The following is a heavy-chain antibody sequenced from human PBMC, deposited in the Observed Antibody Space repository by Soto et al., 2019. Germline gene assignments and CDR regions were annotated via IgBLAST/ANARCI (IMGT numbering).Heavy chain of an antibody. Sequence: GGSLRLSCAASGFTFSSYWLSWVRQAPGKGLEWVANIKQDGSEKYYVDSVKVRFTISRDNAKNSLYLQMNSLRAEDTAVYYCVRDLMVTTPFEYWSQETLVIVSS. CDR2: IKQDGSEK. CDR1: GFTFSSYW. V-gene: IGHV3-7*01. D-gene: IGHD4-17*01. J-gene: IGHJ4*02. CDR3: VRDLMVTTPFEY.